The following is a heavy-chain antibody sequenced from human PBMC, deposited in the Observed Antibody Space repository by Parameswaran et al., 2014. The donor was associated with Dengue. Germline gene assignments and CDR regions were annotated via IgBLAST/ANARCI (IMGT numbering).Heavy chain of an antibody. D-gene: IGHD1-1*01. CDR3: AREGLGGAHWNDIQYYFDY. CDR2: VSPYDGKT. Sequence: SWVRQAPGQGPEWMGWVSPYDGKTKYAQNLQGRVSMTTDTSTDTAYMDLRSLRSDDTAVYYCAREGLGGAHWNDIQYYFDYWGQGTLVTVSS. V-gene: IGHV1-18*01. J-gene: IGHJ4*02.